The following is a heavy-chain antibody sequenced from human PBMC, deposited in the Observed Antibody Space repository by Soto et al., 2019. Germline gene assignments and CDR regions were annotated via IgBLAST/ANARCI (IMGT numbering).Heavy chain of an antibody. J-gene: IGHJ4*02. V-gene: IGHV4-31*03. D-gene: IGHD3-10*01. CDR1: GGSISSAGYN. CDR2: IYYSGST. CDR3: AGYGSGTYYPTTFDY. Sequence: QVQLQESGPGLVKPSQTLSLTCTVSGGSISSAGYNWSWIRQHPGKGLEWIGYIYYSGSTYYNPSPKSRVTRAVDTSKNQFSLKLSSVTAADTAVYCCAGYGSGTYYPTTFDYWGQGTLVTVSS.